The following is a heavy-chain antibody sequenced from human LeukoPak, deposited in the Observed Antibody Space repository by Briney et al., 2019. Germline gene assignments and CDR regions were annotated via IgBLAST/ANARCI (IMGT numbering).Heavy chain of an antibody. D-gene: IGHD2-21*02. Sequence: SETLSLTCVVSGDSISSGGYSWNWIRQPPGKGLEWIGYMYNSGTTSCNPSLKSRVTMSVDTSKNQFSLKLSSVTAADTALYYCARGWGPAYCGGDCHRHFDYWGQGTLVAVSS. CDR1: GDSISSGGYS. J-gene: IGHJ4*02. CDR3: ARGWGPAYCGGDCHRHFDY. CDR2: MYNSGTT. V-gene: IGHV4-30-4*07.